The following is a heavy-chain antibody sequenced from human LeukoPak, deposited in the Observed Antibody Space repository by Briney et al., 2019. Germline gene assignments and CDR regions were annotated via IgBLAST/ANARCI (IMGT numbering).Heavy chain of an antibody. CDR3: AKDLSWSGYCRGYGMDV. CDR1: GFTFDDYA. CDR2: ISWNSGSI. V-gene: IGHV3-9*01. J-gene: IGHJ6*02. Sequence: SLTLSCAASGFTFDDYAKHWVRQAPGKGLEWVSGISWNSGSIGYADSVKGRFTIARDNAKNSLYLQMNRLRAEDTAVYYCAKDLSWSGYCRGYGMDVWGQGTTVTVSS. D-gene: IGHD3-3*01.